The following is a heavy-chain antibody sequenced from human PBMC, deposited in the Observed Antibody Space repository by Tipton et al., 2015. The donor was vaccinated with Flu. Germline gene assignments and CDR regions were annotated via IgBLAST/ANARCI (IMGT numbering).Heavy chain of an antibody. CDR1: GDSISSGYY. D-gene: IGHD3-10*01. V-gene: IGHV4-38-2*02. CDR2: ISHSGRT. Sequence: LRLSCTISGDSISSGYYWGWIRQPPGKGLEWIGCISHSGRTYYNPSLKSRVTISVDTAKNQFSQRLSSVTAADTAVYYCARSTYHYGSGSSDYWGQGTLVTVSS. J-gene: IGHJ4*02. CDR3: ARSTYHYGSGSSDY.